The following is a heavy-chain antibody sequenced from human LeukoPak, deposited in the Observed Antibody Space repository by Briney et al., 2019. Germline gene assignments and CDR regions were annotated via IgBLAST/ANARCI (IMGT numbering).Heavy chain of an antibody. CDR1: GHTFTAYY. V-gene: IGHV1-2*02. CDR2: INPNTGGT. Sequence: GASVKVSCKASGHTFTAYYMYWVRQAPGQGLECMGWINPNTGGTNYAQKFEGRVTMTSDTSINTAYMELSSLTSDDTAVYYCARVAVVAGTRTSGYYYGMDVWGQGTTVTVSS. J-gene: IGHJ6*02. CDR3: ARVAVVAGTRTSGYYYGMDV. D-gene: IGHD6-19*01.